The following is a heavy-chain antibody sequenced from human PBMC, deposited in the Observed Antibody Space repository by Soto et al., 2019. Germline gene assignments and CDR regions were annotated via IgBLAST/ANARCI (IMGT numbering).Heavy chain of an antibody. CDR2: ISSSSSYI. CDR3: ARVLNLGPGCYYMDV. Sequence: GGSLRLSCAASGFTFSSYRMNWVRQAPGKGLEWVSSISSSSSYIYYADSVKGRFTISRDNAKNSLYLQMNSLRAEDTAVYYCARVLNLGPGCYYMDVWGKGTTVTVSS. V-gene: IGHV3-21*01. D-gene: IGHD3-16*01. J-gene: IGHJ6*03. CDR1: GFTFSSYR.